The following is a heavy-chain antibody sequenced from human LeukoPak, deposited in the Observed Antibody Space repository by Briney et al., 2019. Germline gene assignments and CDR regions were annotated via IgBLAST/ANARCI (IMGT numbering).Heavy chain of an antibody. Sequence: ASVKVSCKASGYTFTGYYMHWVRQAPGQGLEWMGWINPNSGGTNYAQKFQGRVTMTRDTSISTAYMGLSRLRSDDTAVYYCARVNGDYVDYYYYGMDVWGQGTTVTVSS. CDR2: INPNSGGT. CDR3: ARVNGDYVDYYYYGMDV. V-gene: IGHV1-2*02. D-gene: IGHD4-17*01. CDR1: GYTFTGYY. J-gene: IGHJ6*02.